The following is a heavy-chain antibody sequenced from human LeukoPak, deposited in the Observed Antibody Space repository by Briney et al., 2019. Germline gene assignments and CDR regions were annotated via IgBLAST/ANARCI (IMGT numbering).Heavy chain of an antibody. Sequence: SESLCLTCTVSGGSISTYYWSWMRQSPGGGLEWIADISASGGTNYNPSLASRVTVSIDSSKNQFSLKLSSVTAADTAVYYCARLGTSSWYAEPYYFDYWGQGTLVTLSS. J-gene: IGHJ4*02. CDR1: GGSISTYY. CDR3: ARLGTSSWYAEPYYFDY. D-gene: IGHD6-13*01. CDR2: ISASGGT. V-gene: IGHV4-4*08.